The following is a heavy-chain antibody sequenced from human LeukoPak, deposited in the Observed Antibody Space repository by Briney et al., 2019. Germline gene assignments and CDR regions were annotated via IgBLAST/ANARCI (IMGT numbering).Heavy chain of an antibody. D-gene: IGHD3-3*01. J-gene: IGHJ6*03. CDR2: TGSSSTTI. V-gene: IGHV3-48*01. CDR1: GFTLSSYS. Sequence: GGSLRLSCAASGFTLSSYSMNWVRQAPGKGLEWVSYTGSSSTTIYYADSVKGRFTISRDNSKNSLYLQMNSLRAEDTAVYYCARDRPSAYDFWSGYYDVHYYYYMDVWGKGTTVTVSS. CDR3: ARDRPSAYDFWSGYYDVHYYYYMDV.